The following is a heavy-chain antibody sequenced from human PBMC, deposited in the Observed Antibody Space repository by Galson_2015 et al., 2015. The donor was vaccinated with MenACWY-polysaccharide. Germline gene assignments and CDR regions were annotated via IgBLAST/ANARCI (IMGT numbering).Heavy chain of an antibody. CDR1: GYTFISFD. CDR2: MNPNSGNT. J-gene: IGHJ4*02. CDR3: ARVRRYSGGGNCYYPAGFDY. D-gene: IGHD2-21*02. Sequence: SVKVSCKASGYTFISFDVNWVRQATGHGLEWMGWMNPNSGNTHYAQKFQGRVTMTSHTSKSTVYMELSGLKSDDTAVYYCARVRRYSGGGNCYYPAGFDYWGQGTLVTVSS. V-gene: IGHV1-8*01.